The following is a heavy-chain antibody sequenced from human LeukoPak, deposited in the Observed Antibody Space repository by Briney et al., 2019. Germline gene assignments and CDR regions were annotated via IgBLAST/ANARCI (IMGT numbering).Heavy chain of an antibody. CDR3: ARDVDSSGWFPYYYYYGMDV. CDR1: GFTFSSYA. Sequence: GGSLRLSCAASGFTFSSYAMHWVRQAPGKGLEWVAVISYDGSNKYYADSVKGRFTISRDKSKNTLYLQMNSLRAEDTAVYYCARDVDSSGWFPYYYYYGMDVWGQGTTVTVSS. CDR2: ISYDGSNK. J-gene: IGHJ6*02. D-gene: IGHD6-19*01. V-gene: IGHV3-30-3*01.